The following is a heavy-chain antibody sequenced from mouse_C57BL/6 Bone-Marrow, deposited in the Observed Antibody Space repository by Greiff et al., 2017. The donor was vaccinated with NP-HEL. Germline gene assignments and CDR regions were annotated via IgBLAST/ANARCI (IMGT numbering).Heavy chain of an antibody. CDR1: GYTFTDYY. J-gene: IGHJ2*01. Sequence: VQLQQSGPELVKPGASVKISCKASGYTFTDYYMNWVKQSHGKSLEWIGDINPNNGGTSYNQKFKGKATLTVDKSSSTAYMELRSLTSEDSAVYYCAKRRTYGYDEGYYFDYWGQGTTLTVSS. D-gene: IGHD2-2*01. V-gene: IGHV1-26*01. CDR3: AKRRTYGYDEGYYFDY. CDR2: INPNNGGT.